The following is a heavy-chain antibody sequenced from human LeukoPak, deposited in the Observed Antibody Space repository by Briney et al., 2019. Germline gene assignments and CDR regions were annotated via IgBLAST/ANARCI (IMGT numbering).Heavy chain of an antibody. J-gene: IGHJ6*02. CDR2: TYYGSKWYN. D-gene: IGHD6-13*01. V-gene: IGHV6-1*01. Sequence: SQTLSLTCAISGDSVSSNSVAWNWIRQSPSRGLEWLGRTYYGSKWYNDYAVSVKSRITINPDTSKNQFSLQLNSVTPEDTAVYYCARGGSSWEYYYYGMDVWGQGTTVTVSS. CDR1: GDSVSSNSVA. CDR3: ARGGSSWEYYYYGMDV.